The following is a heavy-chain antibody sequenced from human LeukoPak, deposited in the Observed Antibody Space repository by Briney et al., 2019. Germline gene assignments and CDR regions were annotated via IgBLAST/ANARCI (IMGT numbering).Heavy chain of an antibody. CDR2: IYYSGST. J-gene: IGHJ6*03. D-gene: IGHD4/OR15-4a*01. CDR3: ARVRTISFMDV. CDR1: GGSISSYY. Sequence: SETLSLTCSVSGGSISSYYWGWIRQPPGKGLEWIGSIYYSGSTYYNPSLKSRVTISVDTSKNQFSLKLSSVTAADTAVYYCARVRTISFMDVWGKGTTVTVSS. V-gene: IGHV4-39*07.